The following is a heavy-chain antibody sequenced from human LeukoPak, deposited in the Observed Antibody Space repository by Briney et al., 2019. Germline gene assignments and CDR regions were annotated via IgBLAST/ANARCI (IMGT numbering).Heavy chain of an antibody. J-gene: IGHJ4*02. CDR2: ISGSGDTT. D-gene: IGHD6-25*01. CDR1: GFTFSSYA. V-gene: IGHV3-23*01. Sequence: GGSLRLSCAASGFTFSSYAMSWVRQAPGKGVEWGSGISGSGDTTHYADSVKGRFTISRDNSKNTLYLRMNSPRAEDTAVYYCAKDRCSGKRTFDCWGQGTPLTVSS. CDR3: AKDRCSGKRTFDC.